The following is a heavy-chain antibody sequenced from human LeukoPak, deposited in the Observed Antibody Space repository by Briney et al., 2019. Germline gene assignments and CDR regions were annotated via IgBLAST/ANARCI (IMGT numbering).Heavy chain of an antibody. J-gene: IGHJ4*02. CDR2: IYYSEST. V-gene: IGHV4-59*01. Sequence: SETLSLTCTVSGGSISSYYWSWIRQPPGKGLEWIGYIYYSESTNYNPSLKSRVTISVDTSKNQFSLKLSSVTAADTAVYYCARGVPGYYFDYWGQGTLVTVSS. D-gene: IGHD3-10*01. CDR3: ARGVPGYYFDY. CDR1: GGSISSYY.